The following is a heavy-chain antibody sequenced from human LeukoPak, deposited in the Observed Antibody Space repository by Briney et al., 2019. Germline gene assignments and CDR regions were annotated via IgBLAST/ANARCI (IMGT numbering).Heavy chain of an antibody. J-gene: IGHJ4*02. D-gene: IGHD2/OR15-2a*01. Sequence: SETLSLTCTVSGGSISSGDYYWSWIRQPPGKGLEWTGYIYYSGSTYYNPSLKSRVTISVDTSKNQFSLKLSSVTAADTAVYYCARGELLSFDYWGQGTLVTVSS. CDR3: ARGELLSFDY. CDR1: GGSISSGDYY. CDR2: IYYSGST. V-gene: IGHV4-30-4*01.